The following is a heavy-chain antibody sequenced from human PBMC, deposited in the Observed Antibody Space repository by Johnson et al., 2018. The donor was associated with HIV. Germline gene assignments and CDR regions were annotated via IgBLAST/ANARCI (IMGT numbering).Heavy chain of an antibody. D-gene: IGHD3-10*01. Sequence: QEKLVESGGGVVQPGRSLRLSCAASGFIFSNAWMSWVRQAPGKGLEWVAVIWYDGSNKYYADSVKGRFTISRDNSKNTLYLQMNSLRAEDTAVYYCAKETAYYYGSGSYYIDAFDIWGQGTMVTVSS. CDR2: IWYDGSNK. CDR3: AKETAYYYGSGSYYIDAFDI. V-gene: IGHV3-33*06. CDR1: GFIFSNAW. J-gene: IGHJ3*02.